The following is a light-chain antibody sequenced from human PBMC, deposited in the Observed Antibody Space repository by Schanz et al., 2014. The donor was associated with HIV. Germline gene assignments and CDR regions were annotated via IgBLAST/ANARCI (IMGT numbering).Light chain of an antibody. J-gene: IGKJ4*01. V-gene: IGKV3D-20*02. CDR3: QQRSNWPPVFT. CDR1: QRLSSSY. Sequence: IVLTQSPGTLSLSPGERATLSCGASQRLSSSYLAWYQQKRDQPPRLVIYATSTRAAGIPDRFSGTGSGTDFTLTISSLEPEDFAVYYCQQRSNWPPVFTFGGGTKVEIK. CDR2: ATS.